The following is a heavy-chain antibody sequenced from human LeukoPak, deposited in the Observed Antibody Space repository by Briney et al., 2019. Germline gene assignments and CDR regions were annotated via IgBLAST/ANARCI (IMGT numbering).Heavy chain of an antibody. Sequence: GGSLRLSCAASGFAFSFYAMSWLRQPPGQGLEWVSTINANSGTTSYAASVRGRFTISRDNSKNTLYLQVNTLRADDTATYYCAKPISGGLAVTADWFHPWGQGTLVVVSS. CDR1: GFAFSFYA. D-gene: IGHD6-19*01. J-gene: IGHJ5*01. CDR2: INANSGTT. V-gene: IGHV3-23*01. CDR3: AKPISGGLAVTADWFHP.